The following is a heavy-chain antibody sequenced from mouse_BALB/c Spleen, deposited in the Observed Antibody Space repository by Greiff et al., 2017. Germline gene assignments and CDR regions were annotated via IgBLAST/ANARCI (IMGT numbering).Heavy chain of an antibody. CDR3: ARDYYGSSPWFAY. J-gene: IGHJ3*01. V-gene: IGHV2-9*02. D-gene: IGHD1-1*01. CDR1: GFSLTSYG. CDR2: IWAGGST. Sequence: QVQLQQSGPGLVAPSQSLSITCTVSGFSLTSYGVHWVRQPPGKGLEWLGVIWAGGSTNYNSAHMSRLSISKDNSKSQVFLKMNSLQTDDTAMYYCARDYYGSSPWFAYWGQGTLVTVSA.